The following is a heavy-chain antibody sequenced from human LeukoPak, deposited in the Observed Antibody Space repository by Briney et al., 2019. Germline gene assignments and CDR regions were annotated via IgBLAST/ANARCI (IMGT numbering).Heavy chain of an antibody. V-gene: IGHV3-30-3*01. CDR3: VRDQSLWELPH. CDR1: GFTFSTYP. J-gene: IGHJ4*02. D-gene: IGHD1-26*01. CDR2: ISSDGNNK. Sequence: PGRSLRLSCAASGFTFSTYPMHWVRQAPGKGLEWVAVISSDGNNKYYADSVRGRFTISRDNSKNTLYLQMNSLRAEDTAVYYCVRDQSLWELPHWGQGTLVTVSS.